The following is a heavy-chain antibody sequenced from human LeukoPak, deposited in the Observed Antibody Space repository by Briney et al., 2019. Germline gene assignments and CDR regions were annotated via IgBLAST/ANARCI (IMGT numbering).Heavy chain of an antibody. V-gene: IGHV3-30*02. CDR1: GFTFSSYG. D-gene: IGHD2-2*01. CDR2: IRYDGTNK. J-gene: IGHJ4*02. Sequence: GGSLRLSCAASGFTFSSYGMHWVRQAPGKGLEWVAFIRYDGTNKYYADSVKGRFTISRDNSKNTLYLRMNSLRTEDTAVYYCWTVVPAAIPLFDYWGQGTLVTVSS. CDR3: WTVVPAAIPLFDY.